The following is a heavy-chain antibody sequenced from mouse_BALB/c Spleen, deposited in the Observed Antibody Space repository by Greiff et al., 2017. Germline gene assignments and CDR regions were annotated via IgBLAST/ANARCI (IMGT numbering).Heavy chain of an antibody. J-gene: IGHJ2*01. V-gene: IGHV5-6-3*01. CDR3: AREREYYFDY. Sequence: EVKVVESGGGLVQPGGSLKLSCAASGFTFSSYGMSWVRQTPDKRLELVATINSNGGSTYYPDSVKGRFTISRDNAKNTLYLQMSSLKSEDTAMYYCAREREYYFDYWGQGTTLTVSS. CDR1: GFTFSSYG. CDR2: INSNGGST.